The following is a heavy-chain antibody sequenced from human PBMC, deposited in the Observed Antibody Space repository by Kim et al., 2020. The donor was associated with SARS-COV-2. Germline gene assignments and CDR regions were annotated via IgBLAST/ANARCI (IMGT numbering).Heavy chain of an antibody. D-gene: IGHD2-8*01. CDR3: AKDLKSMSGMDV. Sequence: YGDTVKGRFSISRDSSRRTMFLQMNSLSAEDTGVYYCAKDLKSMSGMDVWGQGTTVSVSS. J-gene: IGHJ6*02. V-gene: IGHV3-30*02.